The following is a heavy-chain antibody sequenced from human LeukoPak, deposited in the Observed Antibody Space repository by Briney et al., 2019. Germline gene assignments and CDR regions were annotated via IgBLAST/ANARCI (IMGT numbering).Heavy chain of an antibody. Sequence: GGSLSLSCGASGFTFSSYGMHWAPQAPGKGLEWVTAIWYDGSNKYYADSVKRRFSIAREKSKNTLYLQMNSLRAEDTAVYYCARETAPYSYYYDSSGIDYWGQGTLVTVSS. D-gene: IGHD3-22*01. CDR2: IWYDGSNK. J-gene: IGHJ4*02. V-gene: IGHV3-33*01. CDR1: GFTFSSYG. CDR3: ARETAPYSYYYDSSGIDY.